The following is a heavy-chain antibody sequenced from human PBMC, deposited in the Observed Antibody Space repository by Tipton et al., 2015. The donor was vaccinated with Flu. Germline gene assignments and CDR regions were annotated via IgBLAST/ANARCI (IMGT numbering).Heavy chain of an antibody. D-gene: IGHD1-26*01. V-gene: IGHV4-4*07. Sequence: TLSLTCAVSGYSISSNYWDWIRRPAGKELEWIGRIFVGGGTNYNPSLRGRVSMSADTYKNEISLRLTSVTAADTAVYYCAREQSGSQSHLVAWGHGTLVTVSS. J-gene: IGHJ5*01. CDR1: GYSISSNY. CDR3: AREQSGSQSHLVA. CDR2: IFVGGGT.